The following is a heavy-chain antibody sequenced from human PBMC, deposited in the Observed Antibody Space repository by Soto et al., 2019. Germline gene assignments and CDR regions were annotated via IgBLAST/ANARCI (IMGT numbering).Heavy chain of an antibody. J-gene: IGHJ4*02. V-gene: IGHV3-74*01. CDR1: GFTFSSYW. CDR2: INSDGSTT. Sequence: EVQLVESGGGLVQPGGSLRLSCAASGFTFSSYWMHWVRQAPGKGLVWVSRINSDGSTTSYADSVKGRFSISRDNAKNTLYLQMNSLRAEDTAVYYCASQRARSGNYWGTFDYWGQGTLVAVSS. D-gene: IGHD1-26*01. CDR3: ASQRARSGNYWGTFDY.